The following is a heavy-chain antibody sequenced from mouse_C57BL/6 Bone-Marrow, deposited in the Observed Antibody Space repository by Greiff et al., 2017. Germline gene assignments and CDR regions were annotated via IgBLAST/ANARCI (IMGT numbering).Heavy chain of an antibody. CDR3: ARPYYDYGEDY. D-gene: IGHD2-4*01. CDR1: GYAFTNYL. V-gene: IGHV1-54*01. Sequence: QVQLQQSGAELVRPGTSVKVSCKASGYAFTNYLIEWVKQRPGQGLEWIGVINPGSGGTNYNEKFKGKATLTADKSSSTAYMQLSSLTSEDSAVYFCARPYYDYGEDYWGQGTSVTVSS. CDR2: INPGSGGT. J-gene: IGHJ4*01.